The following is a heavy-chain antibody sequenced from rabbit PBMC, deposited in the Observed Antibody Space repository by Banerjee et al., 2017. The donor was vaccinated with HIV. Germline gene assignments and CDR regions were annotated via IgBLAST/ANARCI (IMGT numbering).Heavy chain of an antibody. CDR3: VSYDDYGDRNL. V-gene: IGHV1S47*01. CDR2: IDPVFRST. D-gene: IGHD2-1*01. CDR1: GFDFINYG. J-gene: IGHJ4*01. Sequence: QEQLKETGGGLVQPGGSLTLSCKASGFDFINYGVNWVRQAPGKGLEWIGYIDPVFRSTYYASWVNGRFTISSHNAQNTLYLQLNSLTAADTATYFCVSYDDYGDRNLWGPGTLVTVS.